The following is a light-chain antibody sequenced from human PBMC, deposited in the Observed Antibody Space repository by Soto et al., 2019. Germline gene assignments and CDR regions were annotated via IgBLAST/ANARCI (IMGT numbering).Light chain of an antibody. J-gene: IGLJ3*02. Sequence: QSVLTQPPSASGSPGQSVTISCTGTSSDVGAYNYVSWYQQHPDKAPKLMIYEVTKRPSGVPDRFSASKSGNTASLTVSGLQAEDEADYYCSSYAGINNFLVFGGGTQLTVL. CDR1: SSDVGAYNY. CDR3: SSYAGINNFLV. V-gene: IGLV2-8*01. CDR2: EVT.